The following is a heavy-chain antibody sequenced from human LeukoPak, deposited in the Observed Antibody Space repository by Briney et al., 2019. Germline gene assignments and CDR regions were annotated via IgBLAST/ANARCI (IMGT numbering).Heavy chain of an antibody. CDR1: GGTIGDYG. CDR2: SRSKPHGGPP. D-gene: IGHD3-9*01. V-gene: IGHV3-49*03. Sequence: SLRECCTASGGTIGDYGMSWFREAPGKVWERVGFSRSKPHGGPPEYAAYVRGGLSMSRDEFTAIAVSLMNSLKTEDTDVYYCARGYDVLTGLSYFDYWGQGALVTVS. J-gene: IGHJ4*02. CDR3: ARGYDVLTGLSYFDY.